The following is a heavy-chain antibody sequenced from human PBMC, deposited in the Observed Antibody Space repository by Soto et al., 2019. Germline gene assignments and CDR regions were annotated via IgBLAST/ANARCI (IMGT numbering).Heavy chain of an antibody. D-gene: IGHD6-6*01. J-gene: IGHJ6*03. V-gene: IGHV1-18*01. CDR2: ISAYNGST. CDR1: GYTFTSYG. Sequence: QVQLVQSGAEVKKPGASVKVSCKASGYTFTSYGISWVRQAPGQGLEWMGWISAYNGSTNYAQKLQGRVTMTTDTSTSTAYMELRSLRSDDTAVYYCARDTRSSSSSPYYYYYMDVWGKGTTVTVSS. CDR3: ARDTRSSSSSPYYYYYMDV.